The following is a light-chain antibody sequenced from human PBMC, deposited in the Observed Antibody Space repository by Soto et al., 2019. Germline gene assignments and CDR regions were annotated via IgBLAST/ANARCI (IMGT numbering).Light chain of an antibody. CDR2: AAS. CDR1: QSVRTD. Sequence: EIVMTQSPATLSVSPGERATLSCRASQSVRTDLAWYQQKPGQPPRLLIYAASTRATGVPARFSGSGSGTEFTLTISSLQSEDFAVYYCQQYNDWPLTFGGGTRWIS. V-gene: IGKV3-15*01. CDR3: QQYNDWPLT. J-gene: IGKJ4*01.